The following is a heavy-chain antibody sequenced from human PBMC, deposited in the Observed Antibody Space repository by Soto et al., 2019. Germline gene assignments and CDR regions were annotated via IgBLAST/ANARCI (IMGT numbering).Heavy chain of an antibody. CDR1: GYSISSGYD. CDR3: ARDHYDFWSGYSKTNWFDP. D-gene: IGHD3-3*01. Sequence: KTXATLSLRFAVSGYSISSGYDWCWIRQPPGKGLEWIGSIYHSGSTYYNPSLKSRVTISVDTSKNQFSLKLSSVTAADTAVYYCARDHYDFWSGYSKTNWFDPWGQGTLVTVSS. J-gene: IGHJ5*02. V-gene: IGHV4-38-2*02. CDR2: IYHSGST.